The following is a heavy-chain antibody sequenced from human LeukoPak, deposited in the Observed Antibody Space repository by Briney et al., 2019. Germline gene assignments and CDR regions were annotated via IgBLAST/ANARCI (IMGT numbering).Heavy chain of an antibody. CDR2: IIPIFGTA. CDR3: ARDDRLTRDDKGYYTGMDV. V-gene: IGHV1-69*06. CDR1: GGTFSSYA. J-gene: IGHJ6*04. Sequence: SVNVSCKASGGTFSSYAISWVRQAPGQGLEWMGGIIPIFGTANYAQKFQGRVTITADKSTSTAYMELSSLRSEDTAVYYCARDDRLTRDDKGYYTGMDVWGKGTTVTVSS. D-gene: IGHD5-24*01.